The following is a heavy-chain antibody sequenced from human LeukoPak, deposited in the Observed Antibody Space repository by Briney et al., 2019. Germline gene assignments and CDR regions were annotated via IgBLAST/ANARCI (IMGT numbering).Heavy chain of an antibody. CDR3: ARLREGYGSGWVAFDY. J-gene: IGHJ4*02. CDR2: IYPGDSDT. D-gene: IGHD6-19*01. Sequence: GESLKISRKVSGYTFTSYWIGWVRQMPGKGLEWMGIIYPGDSDTKYSPSFRGQVTISADKSISTAYLQWSSLKASDTAMYYCARLREGYGSGWVAFDYWGQGTLVTVSS. V-gene: IGHV5-51*01. CDR1: GYTFTSYW.